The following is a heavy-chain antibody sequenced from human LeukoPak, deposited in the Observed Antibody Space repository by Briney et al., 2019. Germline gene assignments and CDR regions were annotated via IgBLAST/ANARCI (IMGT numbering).Heavy chain of an antibody. V-gene: IGHV3-30-3*01. Sequence: PGRSPRLSCAASGFTFSSYAMHWVRQAPGKGLEWVAVISYDGSNKYYADSVKGRFTISRDNSKNTLYLQMNSLRAEDTAVYYCARDREVRGVEYGMDVWGQGTTVTVSS. CDR1: GFTFSSYA. D-gene: IGHD3-10*01. CDR3: ARDREVRGVEYGMDV. J-gene: IGHJ6*02. CDR2: ISYDGSNK.